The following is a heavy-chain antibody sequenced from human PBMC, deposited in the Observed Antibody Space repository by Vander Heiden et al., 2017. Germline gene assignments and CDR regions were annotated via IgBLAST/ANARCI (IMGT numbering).Heavy chain of an antibody. CDR2: ISGNGNTM. J-gene: IGHJ4*02. Sequence: QVQLVESGGGLVKPGVSLRLSCAASGFTFSDHYMSWIRQAPGRGLEWVSYISGNGNTMYYADSVKGRFTISRDNAKNSLYLQMNSLRAEDTAVYYCAREVHYSDSSVGFCDYWGQGTLVTVSP. CDR1: GFTFSDHY. V-gene: IGHV3-11*01. D-gene: IGHD3-22*01. CDR3: AREVHYSDSSVGFCDY.